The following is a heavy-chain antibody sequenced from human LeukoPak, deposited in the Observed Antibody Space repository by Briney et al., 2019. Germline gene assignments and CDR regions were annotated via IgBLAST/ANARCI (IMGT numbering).Heavy chain of an antibody. V-gene: IGHV4-39*01. D-gene: IGHD3-10*01. Sequence: SETLSLTCTVSGVSFSSSNSYWGWSRQPPGKGLEWIGRIYYSGNIYENASVKSRVPISLDSSKSQSSLMLSSVTAADTAVYYCARHGWLYDSGTYYTFDPGGQGTLVTVSS. J-gene: IGHJ5*02. CDR3: ARHGWLYDSGTYYTFDP. CDR2: IYYSGNI. CDR1: GVSFSSSNSY.